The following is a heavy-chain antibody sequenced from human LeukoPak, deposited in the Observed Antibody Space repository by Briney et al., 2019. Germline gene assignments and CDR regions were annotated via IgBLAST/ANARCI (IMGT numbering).Heavy chain of an antibody. Sequence: PSQTLSLTCTVSGGSISSGGYYWSWIRQHPGKGLEWIGYIYYSGSTYYNPSLKSRVTISVDTSKNQFSLKLSSVTAADTAVYYCARWRYDILTGYYHEGWFDPWGQGTLVTVSS. CDR3: ARWRYDILTGYYHEGWFDP. J-gene: IGHJ5*02. CDR2: IYYSGST. D-gene: IGHD3-9*01. V-gene: IGHV4-31*03. CDR1: GGSISSGGYY.